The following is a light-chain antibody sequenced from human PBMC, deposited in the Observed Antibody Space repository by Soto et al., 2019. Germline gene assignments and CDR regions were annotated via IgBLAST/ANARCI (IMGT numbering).Light chain of an antibody. CDR1: QSISSW. V-gene: IGKV1-5*03. J-gene: IGKJ1*01. CDR2: KAS. Sequence: DIQMTQSPSTLSASVGDRVTITCRASQSISSWLAWYQQKPWKAPKLLIYKASSLESGVPSRFSGSGSGTEFTLTNSSLQPDDFATYYCQQYNSYSRTFGQGTKVEIK. CDR3: QQYNSYSRT.